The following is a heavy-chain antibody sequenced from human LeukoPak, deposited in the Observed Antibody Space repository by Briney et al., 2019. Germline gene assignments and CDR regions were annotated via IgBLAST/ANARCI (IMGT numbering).Heavy chain of an antibody. D-gene: IGHD3-22*01. V-gene: IGHV3-23*01. CDR2: ISGSGGST. CDR1: GFTFSSYA. CDR3: AKYYDAYYDSSGYPY. Sequence: PGGSLRLSCAASGFTFSSYAMSWVRQAPGMGLEWVSAISGSGGSTYYADSVKGRFTISRDNSKNTLYLQMNSLRAEDTAVYYCAKYYDAYYDSSGYPYWGQGTLVTVSS. J-gene: IGHJ4*02.